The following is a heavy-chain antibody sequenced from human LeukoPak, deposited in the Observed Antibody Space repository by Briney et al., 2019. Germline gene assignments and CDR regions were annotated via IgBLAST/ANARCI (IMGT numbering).Heavy chain of an antibody. CDR3: ARVEGQIFGVVIGPNWFDP. CDR1: GYTFTSYD. V-gene: IGHV1-8*01. CDR2: MNPNSGNT. D-gene: IGHD3-3*01. J-gene: IGHJ5*02. Sequence: ASVKVSCKASGYTFTSYDINWVRQATGQGLEWMGWMNPNSGNTGYAQKFQGRVTMTRNTSISTAYMDLSSLRSEDTAVYYCARVEGQIFGVVIGPNWFDPWGQGTLVTVSS.